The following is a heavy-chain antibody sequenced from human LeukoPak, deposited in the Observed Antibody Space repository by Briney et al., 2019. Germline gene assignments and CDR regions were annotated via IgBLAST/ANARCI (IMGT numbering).Heavy chain of an antibody. CDR3: ARGGRDGYNSDAFDI. CDR2: IYHSGST. V-gene: IGHV4-30-2*01. J-gene: IGHJ3*02. CDR1: GGSISSGGYS. D-gene: IGHD5-24*01. Sequence: PSETLSLTCAVSGGSISSGGYSWSWIRQPPGKGLEWIGYIYHSGSTYYNPSLKSRVTISVDRTKNQFSLKLSSVTAADTAVYYCARGGRDGYNSDAFDIWGQGTMVNVSS.